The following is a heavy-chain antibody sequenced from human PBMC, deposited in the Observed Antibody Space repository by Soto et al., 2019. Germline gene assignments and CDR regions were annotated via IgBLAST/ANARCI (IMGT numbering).Heavy chain of an antibody. CDR3: AKGQQAYGSGSHNFGYGMDV. J-gene: IGHJ6*02. CDR2: ISYDGSNK. V-gene: IGHV3-30*18. D-gene: IGHD3-10*01. CDR1: GFTFSSYG. Sequence: PGGSLRLSCAASGFTFSSYGMHWVRQAPGKGLEWVAVISYDGSNKYYADSVKGRFTISRDNSKNTLYLQMNSLRAEDTAVYYCAKGQQAYGSGSHNFGYGMDVWGQGTTVTVSS.